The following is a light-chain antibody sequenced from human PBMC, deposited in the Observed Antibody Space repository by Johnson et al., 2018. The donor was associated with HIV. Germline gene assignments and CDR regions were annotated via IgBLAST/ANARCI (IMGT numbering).Light chain of an antibody. J-gene: IGLJ1*01. V-gene: IGLV1-51*02. Sequence: QSVLTQPPSVSAAPGQKVTISCSGSSSNIGKNYVSWYQQLPGTAPKVLIYENNKRPSGIPDRFSGSKSGTSANLGITGLQPGDEADYYCGTWDSSLSAGGVFVTGTKLTVL. CDR2: ENN. CDR1: SSNIGKNY. CDR3: GTWDSSLSAGGV.